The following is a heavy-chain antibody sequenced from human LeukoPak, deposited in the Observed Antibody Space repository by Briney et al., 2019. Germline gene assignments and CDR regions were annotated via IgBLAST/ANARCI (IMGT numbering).Heavy chain of an antibody. V-gene: IGHV4-38-2*02. CDR1: GYSISSGYY. CDR3: ARAGGSGLIDY. J-gene: IGHJ4*02. CDR2: IDHSGST. Sequence: SETLSLTCTVSGYSISSGYYWGWIRQPPGKGLEWTGSIDHSGSTYYNPSLKSRITISVDTSKNQFSLKLSSVTAADTAVYYCARAGGSGLIDYWGQGTLVTVSS. D-gene: IGHD6-19*01.